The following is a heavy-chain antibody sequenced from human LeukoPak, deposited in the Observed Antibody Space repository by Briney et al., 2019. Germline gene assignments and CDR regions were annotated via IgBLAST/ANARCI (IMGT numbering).Heavy chain of an antibody. D-gene: IGHD6-13*01. CDR2: IIPIFGTA. CDR3: ARYMGQQLVRDYYYYMDV. Sequence: SVKVSCTASGSTFSSCAISWVRQAPGQGLEWMGGIIPIFGTANYAQKFQGRVTITTDESTSTAYMELSSLRSEDTAVYYCARYMGQQLVRDYYYYMDVWGKGTTVTVSS. V-gene: IGHV1-69*05. CDR1: GSTFSSCA. J-gene: IGHJ6*03.